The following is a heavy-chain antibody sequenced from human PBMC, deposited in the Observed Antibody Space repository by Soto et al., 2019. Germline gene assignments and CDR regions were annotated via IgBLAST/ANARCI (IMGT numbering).Heavy chain of an antibody. J-gene: IGHJ1*01. CDR2: ISSSSSTI. V-gene: IGHV3-48*02. CDR3: ARYDYDSSGYLEYFQH. D-gene: IGHD3-22*01. CDR1: GFTFSSYS. Sequence: LRLSCAASGFTFSSYSMNWVRQAPGKGLEWVSYISSSSSTIYYADSVKGRLTISRDNAKNSLYLQMNSLRDEDTAVYYCARYDYDSSGYLEYFQHWGQGTLVTVSS.